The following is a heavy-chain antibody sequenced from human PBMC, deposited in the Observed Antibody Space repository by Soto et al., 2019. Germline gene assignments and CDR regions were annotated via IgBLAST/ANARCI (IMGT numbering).Heavy chain of an antibody. Sequence: QVQLVQSGAEVKRPGSSAKVSCKASGGTFSSYAISWVRQAPGQGLEWMGRIIPIFGTANYAQMFQGRVTITADESTSTAYMELSSLRSEDTAVYYCAGGLDYYDSGGSPSFHHWGQGTPVTVSS. CDR3: AGGLDYYDSGGSPSFHH. J-gene: IGHJ1*01. V-gene: IGHV1-69*15. D-gene: IGHD3-22*01. CDR1: GGTFSSYA. CDR2: IIPIFGTA.